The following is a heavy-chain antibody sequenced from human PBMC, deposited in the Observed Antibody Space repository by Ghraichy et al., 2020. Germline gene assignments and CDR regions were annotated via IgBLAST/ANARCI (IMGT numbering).Heavy chain of an antibody. Sequence: ISYDGSNTYYADSVKGRFTISRDNSKTTLYLQMNSLRAEETAVYYCAKARYSSGWFDAFDIWGLEIIVT. CDR3: AKARYSSGWFDAFDI. V-gene: IGHV3-30*18. J-gene: IGHJ3*02. D-gene: IGHD6-19*01. CDR2: ISYDGSNT.